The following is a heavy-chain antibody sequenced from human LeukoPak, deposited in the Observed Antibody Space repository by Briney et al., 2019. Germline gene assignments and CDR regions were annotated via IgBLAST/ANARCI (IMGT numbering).Heavy chain of an antibody. D-gene: IGHD6-19*01. CDR1: GGSISSYY. V-gene: IGHV4-59*01. CDR2: IYYSGST. Sequence: PSETLSPTCTVSGGSISSYYWSWIRQPPGKGLEWIGYIYYSGSTNYNPSLKSRVTISVDTSKNQFSLKLSSVTAADTAVYYCARAGGSGWVDYWGQGTLVTVSS. J-gene: IGHJ4*02. CDR3: ARAGGSGWVDY.